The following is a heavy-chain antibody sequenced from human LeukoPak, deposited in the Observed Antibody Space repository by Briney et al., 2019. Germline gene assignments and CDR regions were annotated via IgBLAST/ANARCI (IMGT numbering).Heavy chain of an antibody. J-gene: IGHJ4*02. CDR1: GGSISSYY. Sequence: SETLSLTCTVSGGSISSYYWSWIRQHPGKRLEWIGYIYYSGSTNYNPSLKSRVTISVDTSKNQFSLKLSSVTAADTAVYYCARSGRLRPIDYWGQGTLVTVSS. CDR2: IYYSGST. V-gene: IGHV4-59*01. D-gene: IGHD5-12*01. CDR3: ARSGRLRPIDY.